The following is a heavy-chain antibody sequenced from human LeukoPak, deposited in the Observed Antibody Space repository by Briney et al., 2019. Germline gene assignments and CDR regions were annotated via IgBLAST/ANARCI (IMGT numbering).Heavy chain of an antibody. CDR3: ARGLRPLRWSPSRYSDL. V-gene: IGHV4-34*01. CDR2: INHSGST. D-gene: IGHD4-23*01. J-gene: IGHJ2*01. Sequence: SETLSLTCAVYGGSFSGYYWSWIRQPPGKGLEWIGEINHSGSTNYNPSLKSRVTISVDTSKNQFSLKLSSVTAADTAVYYCARGLRPLRWSPSRYSDLWGRGTLVTVSS. CDR1: GGSFSGYY.